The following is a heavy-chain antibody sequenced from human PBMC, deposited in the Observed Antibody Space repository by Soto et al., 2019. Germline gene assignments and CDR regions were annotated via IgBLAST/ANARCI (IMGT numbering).Heavy chain of an antibody. J-gene: IGHJ4*02. V-gene: IGHV1-69*06. D-gene: IGHD6-25*01. CDR2: IIPIFGTT. Sequence: SLKVACKGAGWALSVYGINWGLQAPGQGLEWIGGIIPIFGTTNYAQKFQGRVTITADKSTNTAYMELSRLKSEDTAVFYCARGRIAAAGRGSFDYWGRGTLVTVSS. CDR1: GWALSVYG. CDR3: ARGRIAAAGRGSFDY.